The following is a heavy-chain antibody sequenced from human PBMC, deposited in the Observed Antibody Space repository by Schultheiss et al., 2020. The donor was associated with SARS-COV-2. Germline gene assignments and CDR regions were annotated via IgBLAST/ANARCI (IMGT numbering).Heavy chain of an antibody. Sequence: SQTLSLTCAVYGGSFSGYYWSWIRQPPGKGLEWIREINHSGSTNYNPSLKSRVTISVDTSKNQFSLKLSSVTAADTAVYYCARRRGMDVWGQGTTVTVSS. CDR3: ARRRGMDV. CDR2: INHSGST. V-gene: IGHV4-34*01. CDR1: GGSFSGYY. J-gene: IGHJ6*02.